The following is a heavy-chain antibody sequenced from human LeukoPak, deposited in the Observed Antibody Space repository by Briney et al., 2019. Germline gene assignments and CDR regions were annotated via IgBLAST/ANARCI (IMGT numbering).Heavy chain of an antibody. D-gene: IGHD1-26*01. J-gene: IGHJ5*02. Sequence: SETLSLTCTVSGASVSSASYWSWIRQPPGKGVEWIAHIYNGVNTNYNPSLKSQVTISVDTSKNQFSLRLNSVTAADTAVYYCARSRAFNSGAFDPWGQGSLVTVSS. V-gene: IGHV4-61*01. CDR2: IYNGVNT. CDR3: ARSRAFNSGAFDP. CDR1: GASVSSASY.